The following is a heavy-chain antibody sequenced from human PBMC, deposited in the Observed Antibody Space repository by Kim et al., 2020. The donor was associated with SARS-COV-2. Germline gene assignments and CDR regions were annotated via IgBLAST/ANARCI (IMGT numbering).Heavy chain of an antibody. CDR2: IYHTRDT. CDR3: ARCEVAARFGMDV. CDR1: GGSIRGNNW. D-gene: IGHD6-6*01. J-gene: IGHJ6*02. Sequence: SETLSLTCAVSGGSIRGNNWWCWVRQPPGKRLEWIGEIYHTRDTKYNPPLQKRVIISADRSKHQFSLIQSSVTAADTTVYFCARCEVAARFGMDVWGQGTTATVPS. V-gene: IGHV4-4*02.